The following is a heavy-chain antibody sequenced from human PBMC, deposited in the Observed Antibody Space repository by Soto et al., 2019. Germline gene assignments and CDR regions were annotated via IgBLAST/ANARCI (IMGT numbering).Heavy chain of an antibody. Sequence: SETLSLTCTVSGGSISSYYWSWIRQPPGKGLEWIGYIYYSGSTNYNPSLKSRVTISVDTSKNQFSLKLSSVTAADTAVYHCARGGEYYDSIGHDYWGQGPLVTVSS. CDR1: GGSISSYY. V-gene: IGHV4-59*01. J-gene: IGHJ4*02. CDR3: ARGGEYYDSIGHDY. CDR2: IYYSGST. D-gene: IGHD3-22*01.